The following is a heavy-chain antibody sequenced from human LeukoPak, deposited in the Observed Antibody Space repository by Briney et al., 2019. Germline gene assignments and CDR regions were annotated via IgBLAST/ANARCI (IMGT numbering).Heavy chain of an antibody. V-gene: IGHV1-8*01. J-gene: IGHJ4*02. Sequence: ASVKVSCKASGYTFTSYDINWVRQATGQGLECMGWMNPNSGNTGYAQKFQGRVTMTRNTSISTAYMELSSLRSEDTAVYYCASLGRVSGSYSCDYWGQGTLVTVSA. CDR2: MNPNSGNT. D-gene: IGHD1-26*01. CDR1: GYTFTSYD. CDR3: ASLGRVSGSYSCDY.